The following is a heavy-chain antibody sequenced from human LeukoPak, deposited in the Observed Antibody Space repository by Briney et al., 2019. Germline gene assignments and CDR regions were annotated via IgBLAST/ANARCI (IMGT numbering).Heavy chain of an antibody. V-gene: IGHV4-34*01. CDR1: GGSFSGYY. D-gene: IGHD3-10*01. Sequence: SETLSLTCAVYGGSFSGYYWSWIRQPPGKGLEWLGEINHSGSTNYNPSLKSRVTISVDTSKNQFSLKLSSVTAADTAVYYCARQNSYYGSGSFPKKTRNNWFDPWGQGALVTVSS. CDR2: INHSGST. CDR3: ARQNSYYGSGSFPKKTRNNWFDP. J-gene: IGHJ5*02.